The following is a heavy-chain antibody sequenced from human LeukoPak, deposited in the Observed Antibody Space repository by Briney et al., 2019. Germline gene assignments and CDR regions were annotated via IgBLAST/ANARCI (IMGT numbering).Heavy chain of an antibody. V-gene: IGHV3-30*02. Sequence: GGSLRLSCAASGFTFSSFGVHWVRQAPGQGLEWVAFVRYDGTKIYYADAVKGRFTISRDNSKSTLYLQMDSLRAEDSAVYYCAKDRYISGWGWFVSWGQGTLVTVSS. CDR3: AKDRYISGWGWFVS. CDR2: VRYDGTKI. CDR1: GFTFSSFG. D-gene: IGHD6-19*01. J-gene: IGHJ5*01.